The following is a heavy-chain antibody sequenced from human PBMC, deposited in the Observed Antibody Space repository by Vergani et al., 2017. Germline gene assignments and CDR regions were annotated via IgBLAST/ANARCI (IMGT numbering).Heavy chain of an antibody. V-gene: IGHV4-31*03. CDR1: GDSISSGVYY. Sequence: QVQLQESGPGLVKPSQTLSLTCSVSGDSISSGVYYWNWIRQHPGKGLEWIGYIYSTGNTYHNPSLRRRINMSVDTSKNQFSLKLNSVTAADTTMYYCARMGGYDECDAFRIGYFDSWGPGILVTVSS. CDR3: ARMGGYDECDAFRIGYFDS. D-gene: IGHD3-22*01. J-gene: IGHJ4*02. CDR2: IYSTGNT.